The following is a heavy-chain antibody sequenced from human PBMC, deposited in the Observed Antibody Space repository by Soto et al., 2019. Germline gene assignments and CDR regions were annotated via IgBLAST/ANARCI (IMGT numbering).Heavy chain of an antibody. CDR1: GGSISSYY. D-gene: IGHD6-19*01. V-gene: IGHV4-59*08. CDR2: IYYSGST. Sequence: SETLSLTCTVSGGSISSYYWSWIRQPPGKGLEWIGYIYYSGSTNYNPSLKSRVTISVDTSKNQFSLKLSSVTAADTAVYYCAGSSIAVAEIDYWGQGTLVTVSS. J-gene: IGHJ4*02. CDR3: AGSSIAVAEIDY.